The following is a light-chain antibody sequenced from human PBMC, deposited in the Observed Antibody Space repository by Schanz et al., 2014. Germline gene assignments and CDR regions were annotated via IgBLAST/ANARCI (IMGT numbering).Light chain of an antibody. CDR3: SSYAGSNIVV. J-gene: IGLJ2*01. Sequence: QSALTQPASVSGSPGQSITISCTGTSSDVGSYNLVSRYQHHPGKAPKLMIYEGSKRPSGVSNRFSGSKSVNTASLTISGLQAEDEADYYCSSYAGSNIVVFGGGTKLTVL. CDR1: SSDVGSYNL. V-gene: IGLV2-14*02. CDR2: EGS.